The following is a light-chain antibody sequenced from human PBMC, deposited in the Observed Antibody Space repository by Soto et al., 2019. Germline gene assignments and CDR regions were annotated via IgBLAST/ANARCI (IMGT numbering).Light chain of an antibody. J-gene: IGLJ3*02. Sequence: QSVLTQPPSASGTPGQRVTISFSEARSNIGGKTVYLYQQLPGTAPKLLMYSNHQRPSVGPDRVSGSKSGPSDSLASSGLPSEDESYYYCATWDDSRNGWVFGGGTTLTVL. CDR2: SNH. CDR1: RSNIGGKT. CDR3: ATWDDSRNGWV. V-gene: IGLV1-44*01.